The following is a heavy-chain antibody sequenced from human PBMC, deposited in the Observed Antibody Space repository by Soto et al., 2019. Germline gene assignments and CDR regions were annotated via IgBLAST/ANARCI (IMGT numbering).Heavy chain of an antibody. V-gene: IGHV3-21*01. CDR1: GFTFSSYS. J-gene: IGHJ4*02. D-gene: IGHD2-15*01. Sequence: GGSLRLSCAASGFTFSSYSMNWVRQAPGKGLEWVSSISSSSYIYYADSVKGRFTISRDNAKNSLYLQMNSLRAEDTAVYYCARDIEVVAAYYFDYWGQGTLVTVSS. CDR3: ARDIEVVAAYYFDY. CDR2: ISSSSYI.